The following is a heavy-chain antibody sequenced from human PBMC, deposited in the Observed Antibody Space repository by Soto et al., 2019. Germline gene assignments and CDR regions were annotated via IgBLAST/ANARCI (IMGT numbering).Heavy chain of an antibody. CDR1: GFTLSSHS. Sequence: PGGSLRLSWAASGFTLSSHSMIWVRQATGKGLEWVSSISSSGTKMYYADSVKGRFTISRDNAKNSFYLQMSSLRAEDTAVYYCARGGDCSGGSCYYDYYYYMDVWGKGTTVTVSS. CDR3: ARGGDCSGGSCYYDYYYYMDV. J-gene: IGHJ6*03. CDR2: ISSSGTKM. D-gene: IGHD2-15*01. V-gene: IGHV3-21*01.